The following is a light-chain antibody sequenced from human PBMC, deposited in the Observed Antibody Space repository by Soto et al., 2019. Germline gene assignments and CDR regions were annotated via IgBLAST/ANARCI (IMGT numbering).Light chain of an antibody. J-gene: IGKJ4*01. CDR3: QQYNKWPLT. V-gene: IGKV3-15*01. CDR2: HAS. Sequence: IVVTPSPTTLSVSPGERGNLSCQAHQSVDHHLARYPQKPGQAPRLLIYHASTRATGIPARFSGSGSGTEFTLTISSLQSEDFAVYYCQQYNKWPLTFGGGTKVEIK. CDR1: QSVDHH.